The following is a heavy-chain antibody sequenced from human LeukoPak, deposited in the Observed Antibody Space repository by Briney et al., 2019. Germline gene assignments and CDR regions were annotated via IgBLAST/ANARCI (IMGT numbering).Heavy chain of an antibody. CDR2: ISDSGDYT. J-gene: IGHJ4*02. CDR3: ATDTSIGKYCTNGFCSPFDY. D-gene: IGHD2-8*01. CDR1: GFTFSSYA. Sequence: GGSLRLSCAGSGFTFSSYAMSWVCQAPGQGLEWVSVISDSGDYTSYADSVRGRFTISRDNSRNTLYLQMISLRPEDTAVYYCATDTSIGKYCTNGFCSPFDYWGQGTLVTVSS. V-gene: IGHV3-23*01.